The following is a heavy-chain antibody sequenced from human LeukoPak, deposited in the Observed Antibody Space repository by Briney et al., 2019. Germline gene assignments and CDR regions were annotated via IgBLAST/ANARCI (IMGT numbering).Heavy chain of an antibody. V-gene: IGHV3-33*01. CDR2: IWYDGSHT. CDR1: GFTFSDYG. J-gene: IGHJ4*02. CDR3: ARNPVRNAYYRDSTRY. Sequence: GGSLRLSCEGSGFTFSDYGLHWVRQAPGRGLEWVALIWYDGSHTYYADSVKGRFTISRDNSKNTLYPQMNSLRAEDTALYYCARNPVRNAYYRDSTRYWGQGTLVTVSS. D-gene: IGHD3-16*01.